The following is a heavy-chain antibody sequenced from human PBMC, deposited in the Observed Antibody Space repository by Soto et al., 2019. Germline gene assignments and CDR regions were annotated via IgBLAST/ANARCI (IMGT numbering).Heavy chain of an antibody. D-gene: IGHD4-17*01. CDR2: IYPGDSDP. CDR3: AREGTTVTTPPYYYYGMDV. V-gene: IGHV5-51*01. CDR1: GYSFTNYW. J-gene: IGHJ6*02. Sequence: PGESLKISCKASGYSFTNYWIAWMRQMPGKGLEWMGIIYPGDSDPRYSPSFQGQVTISADNSISTAYLQWSSLRASDTAMYYCAREGTTVTTPPYYYYGMDVWGQGTTVTVSS.